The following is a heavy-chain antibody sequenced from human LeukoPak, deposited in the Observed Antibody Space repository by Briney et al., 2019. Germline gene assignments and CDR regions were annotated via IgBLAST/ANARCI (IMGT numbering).Heavy chain of an antibody. V-gene: IGHV3-23*01. J-gene: IGHJ6*03. D-gene: IGHD3-16*01. CDR3: AKLGGQELHNYYVAV. Sequence: GGSLRLSCAASGFSFSNYAMHWVRQAPGKGLEWVSGIIDSGESTYYANFAKGRFTISRDNSNNTLYLQMNSLRAEDTAVYYCAKLGGQELHNYYVAVCGKGTTVAVSS. CDR2: IIDSGEST. CDR1: GFSFSNYA.